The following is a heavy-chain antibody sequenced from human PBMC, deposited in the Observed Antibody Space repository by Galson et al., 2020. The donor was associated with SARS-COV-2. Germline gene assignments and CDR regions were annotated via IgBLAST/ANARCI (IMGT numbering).Heavy chain of an antibody. V-gene: IGHV3-43D*04. CDR2: INWNGGTT. D-gene: IGHD5-12*01. J-gene: IGHJ4*02. CDR1: GFTFADYA. Sequence: GGSLRLSCAASGFTFADYAMHWVRQAPGKGLEWVSLINWNGGTTYYADSVMGRFTISRDNSDNSLYLQMNSLRAEDTALYYCAKDSEMATITSGYFGSWGQGTLVTVSS. CDR3: AKDSEMATITSGYFGS.